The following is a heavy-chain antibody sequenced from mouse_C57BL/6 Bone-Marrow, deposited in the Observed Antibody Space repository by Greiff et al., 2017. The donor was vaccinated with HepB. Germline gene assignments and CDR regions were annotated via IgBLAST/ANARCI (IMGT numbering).Heavy chain of an antibody. CDR3: ASHRSSGYEAWFAY. V-gene: IGHV5-17*01. CDR1: GFTFSDYG. CDR2: ISSGSSTI. J-gene: IGHJ3*01. D-gene: IGHD3-2*02. Sequence: EVQLVESGGGLVKPGGSLKLSCAASGFTFSDYGMHWVRQAPEKGLEWVAYISSGSSTIYYADTVKGRFTISRDNAKNTLFLQMTSLRSEDTAMYYCASHRSSGYEAWFAYWGQGTLVTVSA.